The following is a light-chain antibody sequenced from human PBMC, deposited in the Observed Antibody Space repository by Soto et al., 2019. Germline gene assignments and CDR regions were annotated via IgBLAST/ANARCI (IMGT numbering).Light chain of an antibody. CDR1: SSDVGRYNY. Sequence: QPVLTQPASVSGSPGQSITISCTGTSSDVGRYNYVSWYQQHPGKAPKLMIYEVSNRPSGISNRFSGSKSGNTASLTISGLQAEDQADYYCSSYTNTITLVVFGGGTKLTVL. J-gene: IGLJ2*01. CDR3: SSYTNTITLVV. CDR2: EVS. V-gene: IGLV2-14*01.